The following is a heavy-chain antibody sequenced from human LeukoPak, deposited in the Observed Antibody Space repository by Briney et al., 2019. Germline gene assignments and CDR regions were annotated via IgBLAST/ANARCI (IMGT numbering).Heavy chain of an antibody. CDR1: GGSITSDKFY. CDR2: FYYSGKT. CDR3: ATRNLFTRGDDY. Sequence: SETLSLTCTVSGGSITSDKFYWGWMRQPPGKGLEWIGSFYYSGKTYYNPSLKSRVTISVDTSKSQFSLKLTSVTAADTAVYYCATRNLFTRGDDYWSPGTLVTVFS. V-gene: IGHV4-39*01. D-gene: IGHD3-16*01. J-gene: IGHJ4*02.